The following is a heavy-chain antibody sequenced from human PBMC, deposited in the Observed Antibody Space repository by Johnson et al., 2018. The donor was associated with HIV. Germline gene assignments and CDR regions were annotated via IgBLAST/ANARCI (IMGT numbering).Heavy chain of an antibody. V-gene: IGHV3-20*04. D-gene: IGHD3-22*01. J-gene: IGHJ3*02. CDR3: ARVDSSGYVSLDAFDI. CDR2: INWNGGST. Sequence: VQLVESGGGVVRPGGSLRLSCAASGFTFDDYGMSWVRQAPGKGLEWVSSINWNGGSTGYADSVKGRFTISRDNSKNTLYLQMNSMRAGDTAVYYCARVDSSGYVSLDAFDIWGQGTMVTVSS. CDR1: GFTFDDYG.